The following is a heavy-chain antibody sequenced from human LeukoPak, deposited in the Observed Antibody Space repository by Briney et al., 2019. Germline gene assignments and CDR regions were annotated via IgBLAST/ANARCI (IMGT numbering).Heavy chain of an antibody. CDR3: ARIGGSVDIGWFFDY. D-gene: IGHD6-19*01. CDR2: ISSSRSSM. V-gene: IGHV3-48*04. Sequence: SGGSLRLSCAASGFTFSSYSMNWVRQAPGKGLEWVSYISSSRSSMYYADSVKGRFTISRDNAKNSLYLQMNNLRAEDTAVYYCARIGGSVDIGWFFDYWGQGTLVTVSS. CDR1: GFTFSSYS. J-gene: IGHJ4*02.